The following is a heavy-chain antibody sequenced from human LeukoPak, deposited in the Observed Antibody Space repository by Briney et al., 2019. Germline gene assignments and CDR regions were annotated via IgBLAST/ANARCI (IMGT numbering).Heavy chain of an antibody. CDR3: ARRGGVYFDNTVYYYFDY. CDR2: IYYSGST. V-gene: IGHV4-39*01. D-gene: IGHD3-22*01. Sequence: PSETLSLTCTVSGGSINTRTSSWAWIRQTPGKGLEWIGSIYYSGSTFYNPSLKSRLTISVDTSKNQFSLRLSSVTAADTAVFYCARRGGVYFDNTVYYYFDYWGQGTLVTVSS. CDR1: GGSINTRTSS. J-gene: IGHJ4*02.